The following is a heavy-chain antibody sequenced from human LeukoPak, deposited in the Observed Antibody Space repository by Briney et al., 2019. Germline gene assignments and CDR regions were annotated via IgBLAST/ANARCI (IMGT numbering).Heavy chain of an antibody. Sequence: ASVKVSCKASGGTFTSYGISWVRHAPGQGLEWMGWISAYNGNTNYAQKLQWRVTMTTDTSTSTAYMELRSPRSDDTAVYYCARDSEWLVANAFDIWGQGTMVTVSS. CDR2: ISAYNGNT. CDR1: GGTFTSYG. V-gene: IGHV1-18*01. J-gene: IGHJ3*02. CDR3: ARDSEWLVANAFDI. D-gene: IGHD6-19*01.